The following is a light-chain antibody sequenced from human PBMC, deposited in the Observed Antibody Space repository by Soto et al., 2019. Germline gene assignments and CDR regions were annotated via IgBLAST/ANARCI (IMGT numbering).Light chain of an antibody. V-gene: IGKV3D-11*02. Sequence: EIVLPQSPVTLSLSPGERATLSCRASQSVRTYLALYQVKPGQAPRLLIYDASRMASGVPARFGGMGPGTDFSLAITSQEPENVALYNCQQHNTGPPITVRQGTRLEIK. CDR3: QQHNTGPPIT. CDR2: DAS. CDR1: QSVRTY. J-gene: IGKJ5*01.